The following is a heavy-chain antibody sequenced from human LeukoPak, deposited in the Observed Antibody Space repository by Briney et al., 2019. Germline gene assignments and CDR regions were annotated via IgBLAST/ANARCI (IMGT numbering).Heavy chain of an antibody. Sequence: ASVKVSCKASGYTFTSYGISWVRQAPRQGLEWMGWISAYNGNTNYAQKLQGRVTMTTDTSTSTAYMELRSLRSDDTAVYYCARGRKVYDSSGYYLDYWGQGTLVTVSS. CDR3: ARGRKVYDSSGYYLDY. J-gene: IGHJ4*02. CDR1: GYTFTSYG. CDR2: ISAYNGNT. V-gene: IGHV1-18*01. D-gene: IGHD3-22*01.